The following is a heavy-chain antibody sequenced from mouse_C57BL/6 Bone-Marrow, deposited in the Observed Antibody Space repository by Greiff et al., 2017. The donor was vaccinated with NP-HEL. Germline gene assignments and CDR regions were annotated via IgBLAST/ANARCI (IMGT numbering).Heavy chain of an antibody. V-gene: IGHV3-1*01. CDR2: ISYSGST. D-gene: IGHD4-1*01. J-gene: IGHJ2*01. CDR3: ARGPNWGYYFDY. CDR1: GYSITSGYD. Sequence: VQLQQSGPGMVKPSQSLSLTCTVTGYSITSGYDWHWIRHFPGNKLEWMGYISYSGSTNYNPSLKSRISITHDTSKNHFFLKLNSVTTEDTATYYCARGPNWGYYFDYWGQGTTLTVSS.